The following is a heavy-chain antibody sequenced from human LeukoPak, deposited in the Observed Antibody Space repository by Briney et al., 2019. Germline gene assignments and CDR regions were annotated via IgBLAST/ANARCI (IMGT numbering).Heavy chain of an antibody. J-gene: IGHJ4*02. CDR2: IYSSGNGEST. V-gene: IGHV4-59*08. D-gene: IGHD3-10*02. CDR1: GASVATYY. Sequence: PSETLSLTCTVSGASVATYYWSWIRQPPGKGLEWIAYIYSSGNGESTMYNPSLKGRVTISVDMSKNQFSLRLSFVTAADTAVYYCARHDVVPVVRRRFDDWGQGTLVTVSS. CDR3: ARHDVVPVVRRRFDD.